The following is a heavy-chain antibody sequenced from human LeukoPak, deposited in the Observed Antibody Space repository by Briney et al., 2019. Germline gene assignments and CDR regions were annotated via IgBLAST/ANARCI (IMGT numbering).Heavy chain of an antibody. J-gene: IGHJ3*02. CDR2: MNPNSGNT. D-gene: IGHD3-3*01. V-gene: IGHV1-8*03. CDR1: GYTFTSHD. Sequence: ASVKVSCKASGYTFTSHDINWVRQATGQGLEWMGWMNPNSGNTGYAQKFQGRVTITRNTSISTAYMELSSLRSEDTAVYYCARASITIFGGRAFDIWGQGTMVTVSS. CDR3: ARASITIFGGRAFDI.